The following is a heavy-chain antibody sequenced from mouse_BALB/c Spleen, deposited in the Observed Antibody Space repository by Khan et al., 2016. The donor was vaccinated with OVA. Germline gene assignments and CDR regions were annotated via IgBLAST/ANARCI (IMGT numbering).Heavy chain of an antibody. CDR1: GYIFTSNW. CDR2: IYPGTGST. D-gene: IGHD2-4*01. CDR3: AICYDYETSYFDV. Sequence: QVQLKQSGAELVRPGASVKLSCKTSGYIFTSNWIHWIKQRSGQGLEWIARIYPGTGSTYYNVKFKGKATLTEDKSSSTAYMQLSSLKSEDSAVYFCAICYDYETSYFDVWGAGTTVTVSS. V-gene: IGHV1S132*01. J-gene: IGHJ1*01.